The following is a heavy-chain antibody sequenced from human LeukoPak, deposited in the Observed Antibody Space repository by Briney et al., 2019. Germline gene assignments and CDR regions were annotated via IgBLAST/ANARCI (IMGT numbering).Heavy chain of an antibody. V-gene: IGHV5-51*01. CDR2: INSIVAHT. CDR3: ATTKPCGGGGCSDAFDI. J-gene: IGHJ3*02. Sequence: ESLKISCKGSGYRFTSYWIGWVRQMPGKGLEWMGIINSIVAHTKYRPALQGNVTISTDKYISTAYLHWSTLKASDTAVSYCATTKPCGGGGCSDAFDIWGQGTMVTVSS. D-gene: IGHD2-21*01. CDR1: GYRFTSYW.